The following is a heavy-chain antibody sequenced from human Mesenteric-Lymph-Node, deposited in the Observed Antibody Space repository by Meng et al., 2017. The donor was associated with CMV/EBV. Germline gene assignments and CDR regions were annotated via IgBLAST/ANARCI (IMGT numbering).Heavy chain of an antibody. D-gene: IGHD6-19*01. CDR3: AKEDSSGWYRTFES. CDR1: GFTFSSYA. CDR2: IYSGGSST. Sequence: GESLKISCAASGFTFSSYAMSWVRQAPGKGLEWVSVIYSGGSSTNYADSVKGRLTISRDNAQKTLYLQMNNLRAEDTALYYCAKEDSSGWYRTFESWGQGTLVTVSS. V-gene: IGHV3-23*03. J-gene: IGHJ4*02.